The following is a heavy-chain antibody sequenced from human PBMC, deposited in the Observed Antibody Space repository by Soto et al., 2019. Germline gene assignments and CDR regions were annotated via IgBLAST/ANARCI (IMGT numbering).Heavy chain of an antibody. CDR3: ATIANVDTAMAGNFDY. V-gene: IGHV1-69*13. J-gene: IGHJ4*02. CDR2: IIPIFGTA. Sequence: GASVKVSCKASGGTFSSYAISWVRQAPGQGLEWMGGIIPIFGTANYAQKFQGRVTITADESTSTAYMELSSLRSEDTAVCYCATIANVDTAMAGNFDYWGQGTLVTVSS. CDR1: GGTFSSYA. D-gene: IGHD5-18*01.